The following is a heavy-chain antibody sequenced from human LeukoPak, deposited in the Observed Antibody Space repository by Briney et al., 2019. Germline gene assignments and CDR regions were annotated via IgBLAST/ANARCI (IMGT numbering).Heavy chain of an antibody. V-gene: IGHV3-7*01. J-gene: IGHJ4*02. CDR1: GFTFSSYW. Sequence: GGSLRLSCAAPGFTFSSYWMSWVRQAPGKGLEWVANIKQDGSEKYYVDSVKGRFTISRDNAKNSLYLQMNSLRAEDTAAYYCARDPLSYWGQGTLVTVSS. CDR3: ARDPLSY. CDR2: IKQDGSEK.